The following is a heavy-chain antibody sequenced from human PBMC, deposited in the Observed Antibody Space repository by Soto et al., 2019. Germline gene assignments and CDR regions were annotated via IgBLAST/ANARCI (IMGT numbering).Heavy chain of an antibody. J-gene: IGHJ3*02. V-gene: IGHV1-24*01. CDR3: ATDLLDPDAFDI. CDR1: GYTLTELS. CDR2: FDPEDGET. Sequence: GASVKVSCKVSGYTLTELSMHWVRQAPGEGLEWMGGFDPEDGETIYAQKFQGRVTMTEDTSTDTAYMELSSLRSEDTAVYYCATDLLDPDAFDIWGQGTMVTVSS. D-gene: IGHD1-1*01.